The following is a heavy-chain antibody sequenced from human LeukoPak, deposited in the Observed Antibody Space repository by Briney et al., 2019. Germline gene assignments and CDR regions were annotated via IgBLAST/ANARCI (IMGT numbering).Heavy chain of an antibody. CDR2: IYSGGTI. Sequence: PGGSLTLSCAPSGFTVSSNHNHMSWVRQAPGKGLEWASVIYSGGTIFYADSVKGRFTISRDNSKNTVYLEMNSLRAEDTAVYYCARDGENHYYDYWGQGTLVTVST. CDR1: GFTVSSNH. J-gene: IGHJ4*02. V-gene: IGHV3-66*01. D-gene: IGHD7-27*01. CDR3: ARDGENHYYDY.